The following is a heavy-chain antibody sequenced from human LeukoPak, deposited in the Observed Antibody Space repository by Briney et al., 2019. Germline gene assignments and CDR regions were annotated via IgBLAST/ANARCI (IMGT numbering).Heavy chain of an antibody. CDR1: GFTFSTYT. V-gene: IGHV3-21*01. Sequence: PGGSLRLSCAASGFTFSTYTMNWVRQAPGKGLEWVSSISSGSSHIYYADSVRGRFTVSGDNAKNSQYLQMNSLRAEDTAVYYCARDGVYRSGALYWGQGTLVTVSS. CDR2: ISSGSSHI. J-gene: IGHJ4*02. D-gene: IGHD6-19*01. CDR3: ARDGVYRSGALY.